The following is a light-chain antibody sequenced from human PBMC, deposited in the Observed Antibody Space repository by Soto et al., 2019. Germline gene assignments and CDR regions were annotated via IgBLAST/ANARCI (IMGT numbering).Light chain of an antibody. V-gene: IGKV1-33*01. CDR3: QPYDDLPFT. CDR2: DAS. Sequence: DIQMTQSPSSLSASVGDRVTITCQASQNINIYLNWYQQSPGRAPKLLIYDASSLEKGVPSRFSGTGSGTHFTLTISSLQPEDIATYYCQPYDDLPFTFGPGTKLDIK. CDR1: QNINIY. J-gene: IGKJ3*01.